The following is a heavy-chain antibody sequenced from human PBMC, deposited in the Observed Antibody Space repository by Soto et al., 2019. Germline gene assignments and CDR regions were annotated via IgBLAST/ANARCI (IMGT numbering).Heavy chain of an antibody. J-gene: IGHJ2*01. CDR1: GFTFDDYG. D-gene: IGHD4-17*01. Sequence: EVQLVDSGGGVVRPGGSLRLSCAASGFTFDDYGMSWVRQAPGKGLEWVSGINWNGGRTGYVDSVKGRFTISRDNAKNSLCLKINSLRAVDTALYYCARDDYGDYSRLRYLDLWGRGTLVTVSS. CDR2: INWNGGRT. CDR3: ARDDYGDYSRLRYLDL. V-gene: IGHV3-20*04.